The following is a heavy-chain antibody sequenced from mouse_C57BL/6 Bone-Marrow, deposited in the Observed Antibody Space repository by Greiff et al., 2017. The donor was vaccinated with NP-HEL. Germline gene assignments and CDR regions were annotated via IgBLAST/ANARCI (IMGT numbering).Heavy chain of an antibody. Sequence: VQLKESGPGLVKPSQSLSLTCSVTGYSITSGYYWNWIRQFPGNKLAWMGYISYDGSNNYNPSLKNRISITRDTSKNQFFLKLNSVTTEDTATYYCARDRGVVATDYAMDYWGQGTSVTVSS. CDR1: GYSITSGYY. J-gene: IGHJ4*01. D-gene: IGHD1-1*01. CDR2: ISYDGSN. V-gene: IGHV3-6*01. CDR3: ARDRGVVATDYAMDY.